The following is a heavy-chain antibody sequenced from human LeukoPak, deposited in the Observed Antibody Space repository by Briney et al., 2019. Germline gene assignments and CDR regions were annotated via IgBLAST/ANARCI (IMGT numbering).Heavy chain of an antibody. D-gene: IGHD2-15*01. CDR2: IQYDGSDN. V-gene: IGHV3-30-3*01. J-gene: IGHJ4*02. CDR1: GFSFSSYA. CDR3: ARDPKRYCSGGSCYVDS. Sequence: GGSLRLSCAASGFSFSSYAMHWVRQAPGKGLEWVAIIQYDGSDNFYGDSVKGRFTISRDNSKNTLYLQMNNLRAEDTAVYYCARDPKRYCSGGSCYVDSWGQGTLVTVSS.